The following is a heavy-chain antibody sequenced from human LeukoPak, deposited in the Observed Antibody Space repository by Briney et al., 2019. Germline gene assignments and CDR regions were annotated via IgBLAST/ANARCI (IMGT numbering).Heavy chain of an antibody. V-gene: IGHV4-39*01. CDR3: VRTETGEPV. CDR2: IYYSGST. CDR1: GGSISSSSYY. D-gene: IGHD7-27*01. Sequence: SETLSLTCTVSGGSISSSSYYWGWIRQPPGKGLEWIGSIYYSGSTYYNPSLKSRVTISVDTSKNQFSLKLSSVTAADTAVYYCVRTETGEPVWGGGTTVTISS. J-gene: IGHJ6*04.